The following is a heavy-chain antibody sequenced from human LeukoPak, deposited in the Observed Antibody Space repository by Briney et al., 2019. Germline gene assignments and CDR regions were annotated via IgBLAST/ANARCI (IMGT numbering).Heavy chain of an antibody. D-gene: IGHD2/OR15-2a*01. Sequence: GGSLRLSCAASGFTFSSSDMHWVRQAPGKGLEWVAVISYDATNKYYADSVKGRFTLSRDNSKNTLYLQTNTLRDEDAAVYYCAKASSNYFYYFEYWGQGTLVTVSS. J-gene: IGHJ4*02. CDR3: AKASSNYFYYFEY. CDR2: ISYDATNK. V-gene: IGHV3-30*18. CDR1: GFTFSSSD.